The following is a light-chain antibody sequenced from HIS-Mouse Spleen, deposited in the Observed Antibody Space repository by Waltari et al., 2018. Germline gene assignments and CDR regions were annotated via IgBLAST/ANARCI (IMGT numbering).Light chain of an antibody. CDR3: QQYYSTPYT. CDR2: WAS. J-gene: IGKJ2*01. V-gene: IGKV4-1*01. Sequence: DIVVTQSPDSLAVSLGERATINCKSSQSVLYSSNNKNYLAWYQQKPGQPPKLLIYWASTRESGVPDRFSGSWSGTDFTLTISSLQAEDVAVYYCQQYYSTPYTFGQGTKLEIK. CDR1: QSVLYSSNNKNY.